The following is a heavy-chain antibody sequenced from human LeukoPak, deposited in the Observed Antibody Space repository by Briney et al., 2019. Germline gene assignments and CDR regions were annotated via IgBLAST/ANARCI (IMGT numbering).Heavy chain of an antibody. V-gene: IGHV3-43*02. Sequence: GGSLRLSCVASGLNFDDSAMHWARQAPGKGVEWVSLISADGGSTFSADSVKGRFSISRDNSKNSLYLQMNSLRSEDTAMYYCAKESGKFDYWGQGTLVAVSS. CDR3: AKESGKFDY. CDR2: ISADGGST. J-gene: IGHJ4*02. CDR1: GLNFDDSA.